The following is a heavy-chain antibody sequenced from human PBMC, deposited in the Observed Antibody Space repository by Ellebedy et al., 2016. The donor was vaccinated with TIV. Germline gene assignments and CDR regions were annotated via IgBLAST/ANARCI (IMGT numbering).Heavy chain of an antibody. V-gene: IGHV1-2*02. CDR3: ARDFTDTAMAYYYYYGMDV. Sequence: ASVKVSCKASGYTFTSYYMHWVRQAPAQGLEGMGWINPNSGGTNYAQKFQGRVTMTSDTSISTAYMELSRLRSDDTAVYYCARDFTDTAMAYYYYYGMDVWGQGTTVTVSS. J-gene: IGHJ6*02. D-gene: IGHD5-18*01. CDR1: GYTFTSYY. CDR2: INPNSGGT.